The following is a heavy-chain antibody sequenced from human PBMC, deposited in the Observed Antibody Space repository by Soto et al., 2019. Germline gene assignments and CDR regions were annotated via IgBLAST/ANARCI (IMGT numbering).Heavy chain of an antibody. D-gene: IGHD1-20*01. V-gene: IGHV3-30*09. J-gene: IGHJ4*02. CDR1: GFSFSSYA. CDR3: ARRGITGSQTEYYFDY. CDR2: ISYQGDNR. Sequence: QVQLVESGGGVVQPGGSLRLSCAASGFSFSSYALHWVRQAPGKGLEWVAVISYQGDNRYYADSVKGRFAISRDNPRTTLYLQMNSLRPEDTAVYYCARRGITGSQTEYYFDYWGQGTLVTVSS.